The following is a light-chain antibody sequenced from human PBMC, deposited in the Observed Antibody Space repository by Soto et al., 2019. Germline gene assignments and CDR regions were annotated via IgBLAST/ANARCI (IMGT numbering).Light chain of an antibody. CDR1: SSNIGAGYD. V-gene: IGLV1-40*01. J-gene: IGLJ3*02. CDR2: GNI. Sequence: QSVLRQPPSVSGAPGQRVTISCAGSSSNIGAGYDVHWYQQLPGTAPKLLIYGNINRPSGVPDRFSGSKSGTSASLAITGLQAEDEADYYCQSYDSSLSGPNWVFGGGTKLTVL. CDR3: QSYDSSLSGPNWV.